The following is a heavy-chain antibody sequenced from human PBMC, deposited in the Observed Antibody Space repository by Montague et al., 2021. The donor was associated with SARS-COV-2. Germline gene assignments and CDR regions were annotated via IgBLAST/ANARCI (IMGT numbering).Heavy chain of an antibody. J-gene: IGHJ3*02. V-gene: IGHV3-30*04. CDR2: ISYDGSNK. Sequence: SLRLSCAASGFTFSSYAMHWVRQAPGKGLEWVAVISYDGSNKYYSDSVKGLFTISGDNSKNTLYLQMNSLRAEDTAVYYCARGRSGSYLDAFDIWGQGTMVTVSS. CDR1: GFTFSSYA. D-gene: IGHD1-26*01. CDR3: ARGRSGSYLDAFDI.